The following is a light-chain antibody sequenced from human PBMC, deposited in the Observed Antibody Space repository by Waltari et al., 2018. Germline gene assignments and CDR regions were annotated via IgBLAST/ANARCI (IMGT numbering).Light chain of an antibody. CDR2: HAS. Sequence: EPGLTQSPGTRSLSRGESATSPCRASQSLRIYIAWYQQKPGQAPRLLLYHASTRGTGIPDRFSGSGSGTDFSLTISRLEPEDFAVYYCQHYESLPVTFGQGTKVEIK. V-gene: IGKV3-20*01. CDR1: QSLRIY. CDR3: QHYESLPVT. J-gene: IGKJ1*01.